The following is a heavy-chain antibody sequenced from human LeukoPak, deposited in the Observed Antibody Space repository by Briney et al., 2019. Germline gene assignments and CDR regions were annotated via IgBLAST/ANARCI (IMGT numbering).Heavy chain of an antibody. D-gene: IGHD3-16*01. CDR1: GGSISSYY. CDR3: ARAPIPYDRSRTDYRFDP. J-gene: IGHJ5*02. V-gene: IGHV4-59*01. Sequence: SETLSLTCSVSGGSISSYYWSWIRQPPGKGLEWMGYIYYSGSTNYNPSLKSRVIISLDTSKSQFSLKLTSVTAADTAVYYCARAPIPYDRSRTDYRFDPWGQGTLVTVAS. CDR2: IYYSGST.